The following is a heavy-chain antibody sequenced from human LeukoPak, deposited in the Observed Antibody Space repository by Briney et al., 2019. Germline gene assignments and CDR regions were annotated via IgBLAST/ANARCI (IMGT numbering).Heavy chain of an antibody. Sequence: SQTLSLTCGISGDSVSSNSAAWNWIRQSPSRGLEWLGRTYYRSKWNNNYAVSVKSRITINADTSKNQFSLHLNSVTPEDTAVYYCARSWAGTVDYWGQGTLVTVSS. CDR3: ARSWAGTVDY. V-gene: IGHV6-1*01. CDR1: GDSVSSNSAA. CDR2: TYYRSKWNN. D-gene: IGHD6-19*01. J-gene: IGHJ4*02.